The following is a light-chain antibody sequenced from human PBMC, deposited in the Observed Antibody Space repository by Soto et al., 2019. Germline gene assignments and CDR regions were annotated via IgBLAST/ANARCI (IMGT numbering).Light chain of an antibody. CDR1: SSDVGSYKL. CDR3: CSYAGSSTWV. V-gene: IGLV2-23*01. J-gene: IGLJ3*02. Sequence: QSALTQPASVSGSPGQSITISCTGTSSDVGSYKLVSWYQQHPGKAPKLMIYEGSKRPSGVSNRYSVSKSGNTASLTISGLQAEDEAHYYCCSYAGSSTWVFGGGTKLTVL. CDR2: EGS.